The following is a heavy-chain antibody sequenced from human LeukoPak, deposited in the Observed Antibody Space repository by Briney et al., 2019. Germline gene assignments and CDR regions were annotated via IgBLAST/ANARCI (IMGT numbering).Heavy chain of an antibody. CDR2: IYCSGTT. J-gene: IGHJ5*02. CDR3: ARRSSSWKNWFDP. D-gene: IGHD6-13*01. Sequence: SETLSLTCTVSGGSIDSNSWTWIRQPPGQGLEWIGYIYCSGTTNYNPSLKSRVTMSVDMSKNQFSLKLSSVTAADTAVYYCARRSSSWKNWFDPWGQGTLVTVSS. V-gene: IGHV4-59*01. CDR1: GGSIDSNS.